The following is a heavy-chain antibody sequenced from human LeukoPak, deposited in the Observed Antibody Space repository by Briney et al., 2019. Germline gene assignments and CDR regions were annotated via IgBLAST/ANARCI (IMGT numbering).Heavy chain of an antibody. CDR1: GFTVSSNY. CDR2: IYSGGST. J-gene: IGHJ4*02. V-gene: IGHV3-53*01. CDR3: ARWGIDYYDSSGYWVPFDY. D-gene: IGHD3-22*01. Sequence: PGGSLRLSCAASGFTVSSNYMSWVRQAPGKGLEWVSVIYSGGSTYYADSVKGRFTISRDNSKNTLYLQMNSLRAEDTAVYYCARWGIDYYDSSGYWVPFDYWGQGTLVTVPS.